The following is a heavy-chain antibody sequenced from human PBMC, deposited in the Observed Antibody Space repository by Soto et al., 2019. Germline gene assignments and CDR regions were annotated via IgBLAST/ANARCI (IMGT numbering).Heavy chain of an antibody. D-gene: IGHD2-2*01. J-gene: IGHJ6*02. V-gene: IGHV1-58*02. CDR2: IVVGSGNT. CDR1: GFTFTSSA. Sequence: QMQLVQSGPEVKKPGTSVKVSCKASGFTFTSSAMQWVRQARGQRLEWIGWIVVGSGNTNYAQKFQERVTMNMDMSTSTEYMELSSLRSEDTAVYYCAAVPYCSSTSCYLGGMDVWGQGTTVTVSS. CDR3: AAVPYCSSTSCYLGGMDV.